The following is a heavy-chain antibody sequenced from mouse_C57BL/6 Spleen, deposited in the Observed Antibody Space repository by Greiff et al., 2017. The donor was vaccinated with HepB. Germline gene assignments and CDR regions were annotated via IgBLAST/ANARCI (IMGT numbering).Heavy chain of an antibody. Sequence: QVQLQQPGAELVRPGSSVKLSCKASGYTFTSYWMHWVKQRPIQGLEWIGNIDPSDSETHYNQKFKDKATLTVDKSSSTAYMQLSSLTSEDSAVYDSAIYGSSYLDAMDYWGQGTSVTVSS. CDR3: AIYGSSYLDAMDY. V-gene: IGHV1-52*01. CDR2: IDPSDSET. J-gene: IGHJ4*01. CDR1: GYTFTSYW. D-gene: IGHD1-1*01.